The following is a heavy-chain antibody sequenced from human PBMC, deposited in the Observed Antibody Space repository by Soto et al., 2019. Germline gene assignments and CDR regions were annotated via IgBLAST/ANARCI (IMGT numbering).Heavy chain of an antibody. CDR3: AIHCGGSCSRWFDP. D-gene: IGHD2-15*01. CDR1: GDSFTSYW. V-gene: IGHV5-10-1*01. Sequence: GESRKISCKGSGDSFTSYWISWVRQMPGKGLEWMGRIDPSDSYTNYSPSFQGHVTISADKSISTAYLQWSSLKASDTAMYYCAIHCGGSCSRWFDPWGQGPLVTVS. CDR2: IDPSDSYT. J-gene: IGHJ5*02.